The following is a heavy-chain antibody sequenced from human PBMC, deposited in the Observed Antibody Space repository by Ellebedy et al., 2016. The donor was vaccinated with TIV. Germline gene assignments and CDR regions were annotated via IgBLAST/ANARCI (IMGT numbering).Heavy chain of an antibody. J-gene: IGHJ4*02. V-gene: IGHV1-3*01. CDR1: GYTFITYA. Sequence: ASVKVSCKASGYTFITYAIHWVRQAPGQSLEWMGWINAGNGNTKYSQKFQGRVTITRDTFASPVYMELSSRRSEDTAVYYCAGVYPRDSSGWYFDYWGQGTLVTVSS. CDR3: AGVYPRDSSGWYFDY. D-gene: IGHD6-19*01. CDR2: INAGNGNT.